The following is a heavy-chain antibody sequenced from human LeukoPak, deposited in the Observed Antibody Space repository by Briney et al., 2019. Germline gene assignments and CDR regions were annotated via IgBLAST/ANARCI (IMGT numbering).Heavy chain of an antibody. CDR1: GFTFSSSG. D-gene: IGHD6-13*01. J-gene: IGHJ4*02. CDR3: AKEAFGSSWFDY. CDR2: ISGSGGGT. Sequence: PGGSLRLSCAASGFTFSSSGMSWVRQAPGKGLEWVSAISGSGGGTYYADSVKGRFTISRDNSKNTLYLQMNSLRAEDTAAYYCAKEAFGSSWFDYWGQGTLVTVSS. V-gene: IGHV3-23*01.